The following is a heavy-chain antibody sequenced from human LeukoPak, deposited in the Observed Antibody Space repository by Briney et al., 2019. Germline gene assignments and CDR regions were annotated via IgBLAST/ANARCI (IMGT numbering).Heavy chain of an antibody. CDR1: GFTFSSYS. V-gene: IGHV3-21*01. D-gene: IGHD4-23*01. CDR2: ISSSISYI. Sequence: GGSLRLSCAASGFTFSSYSMNWVRQAPGKGLEWVSSISSSISYIYYADSVKGRFTISRDNAKNSLYLQMNSLRAEDTAVYYCARDPTVGGIYFDYWGQGTLVTVSS. J-gene: IGHJ4*02. CDR3: ARDPTVGGIYFDY.